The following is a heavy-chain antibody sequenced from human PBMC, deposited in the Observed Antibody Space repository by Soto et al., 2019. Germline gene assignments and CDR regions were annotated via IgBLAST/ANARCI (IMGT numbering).Heavy chain of an antibody. CDR2: ISGSGIST. J-gene: IGHJ2*01. CDR3: AKEPVGPDWYFDL. V-gene: IGHV3-23*01. CDR1: GFTFRSYA. Sequence: LRLSCAASGFTFRSYAMSWVRQAPGKGLEWVSGISGSGISTHYADSVKGRFTVSRDNSKNTLYLQMNGLRAEDTAVYNCAKEPVGPDWYFDLWGRGTLVTV.